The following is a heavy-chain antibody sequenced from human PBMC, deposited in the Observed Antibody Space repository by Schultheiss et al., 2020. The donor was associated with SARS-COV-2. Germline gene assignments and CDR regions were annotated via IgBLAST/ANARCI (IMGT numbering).Heavy chain of an antibody. CDR3: ARGRNIVVVPAAADPHMDV. J-gene: IGHJ6*02. CDR2: IYHSGST. Sequence: SETLSLTCAVSGGSISSSNWWSWVRQPPGKGLEWIGEIYHSGSTNYNPSLKSRVTISVDKSKNQFSLKLSSVTAADTAVYYCARGRNIVVVPAAADPHMDVWGQGTTVTVSS. D-gene: IGHD2-2*01. CDR1: GGSISSSNW. V-gene: IGHV4-4*02.